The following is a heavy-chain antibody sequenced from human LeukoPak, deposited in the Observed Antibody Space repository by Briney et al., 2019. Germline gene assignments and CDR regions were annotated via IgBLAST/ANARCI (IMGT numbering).Heavy chain of an antibody. CDR2: IYTSGGT. D-gene: IGHD6-19*01. CDR3: ARDQDYSSGWLRGNYYGMDV. CDR1: GFTVSSNY. V-gene: IGHV3-53*01. J-gene: IGHJ6*02. Sequence: GGSLRLSCAASGFTVSSNYMSWVRQAPGKGLEWVSVIYTSGGTYYADSVKGRFTISRDNVENTLFLQMNSLRVEDTAVYYCARDQDYSSGWLRGNYYGMDVWGQGTTVTVSS.